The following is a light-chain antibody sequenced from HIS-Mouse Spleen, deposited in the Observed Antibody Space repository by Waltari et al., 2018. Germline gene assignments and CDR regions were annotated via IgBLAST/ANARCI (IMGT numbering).Light chain of an antibody. J-gene: IGKJ1*01. CDR1: QGISSY. CDR3: QQLNSYPPT. V-gene: IGKV1-9*01. Sequence: DIQLTQSPSLLSASVGDRVNITCRASQGISSYLAWYQQKPGKAPNLLIYAASTLQSGVPSRFSGSGSGTEFTLTISSLQPEDFATYYCQQLNSYPPTFGQGTKVEIK. CDR2: AAS.